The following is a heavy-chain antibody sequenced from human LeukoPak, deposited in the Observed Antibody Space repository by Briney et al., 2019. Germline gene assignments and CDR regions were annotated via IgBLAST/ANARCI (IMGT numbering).Heavy chain of an antibody. CDR2: ISYDGSKK. CDR3: ARDRRSGWYGY. J-gene: IGHJ4*02. CDR1: GFTFSSYA. Sequence: GRSLRLSCAASGFTFSSYAMQWVRQAPGKGLEWVAVISYDGSKKYYADSVKGRFTISRDNSKNTLYLQMNSLRAEDTAVYYCARDRRSGWYGYWGQGTLVTVSS. D-gene: IGHD6-19*01. V-gene: IGHV3-30-3*01.